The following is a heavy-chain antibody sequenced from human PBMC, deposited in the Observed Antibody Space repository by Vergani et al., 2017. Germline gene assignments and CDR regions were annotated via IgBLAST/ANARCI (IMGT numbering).Heavy chain of an antibody. D-gene: IGHD3-10*01. CDR2: IHHSGDT. CDR3: ARHRVSGGFFPSSYFYGMDV. J-gene: IGHJ6*02. V-gene: IGHV4-38-2*01. Sequence: QVQLQESGPGLVKPSETLTLTCDVSDSSIMTNPYWGWFRQSPGKGLAWIGCIHHSGDTHYNSSLKSRVSISIVSSSKFSLSQTSVTPANTAIYYCARHRVSGGFFPSSYFYGMDVWGHGTTVTVSS. CDR1: DSSIMTNPY.